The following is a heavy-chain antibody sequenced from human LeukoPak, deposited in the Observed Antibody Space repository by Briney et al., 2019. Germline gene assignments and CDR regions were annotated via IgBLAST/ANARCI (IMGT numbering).Heavy chain of an antibody. Sequence: SETLSLTCTVSGGSISSYYWSWIRQPPGKGLEWIGYIYYSGSTNYNPSLKSRVTISVDTSKHQFSLKLSSVTAADTAVYYCARDPYGDHYYFDYWGQGALVTVSS. V-gene: IGHV4-59*08. CDR2: IYYSGST. CDR3: ARDPYGDHYYFDY. J-gene: IGHJ4*02. D-gene: IGHD4-17*01. CDR1: GGSISSYY.